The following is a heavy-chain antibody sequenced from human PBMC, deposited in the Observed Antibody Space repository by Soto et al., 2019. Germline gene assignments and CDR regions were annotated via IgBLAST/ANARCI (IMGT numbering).Heavy chain of an antibody. J-gene: IGHJ6*02. Sequence: GGSLRLSCAASGFTFSSYGMHWVRQAPGKGLEWVAVISYDGSDKYYADSVKGRFTISRDNSKNTLYLQMNSLRAEDTAVYYCAKDRDTIVRGVIIYSSGMDVWGQGTTVTVSS. CDR3: AKDRDTIVRGVIIYSSGMDV. D-gene: IGHD3-10*01. CDR1: GFTFSSYG. V-gene: IGHV3-30*18. CDR2: ISYDGSDK.